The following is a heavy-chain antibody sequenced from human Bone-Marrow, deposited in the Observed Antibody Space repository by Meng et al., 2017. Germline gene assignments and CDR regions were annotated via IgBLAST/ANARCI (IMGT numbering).Heavy chain of an antibody. V-gene: IGHV4-30-4*01. Sequence: QVPLQESGPGLVKPSQTLFLNCPVSGGLISSGDYYWSWIRQPPGKGLEWIGYFYNSGSTYYNPSLKSRVTISVDTSKNQFSLKLRFVTAADTAVYYCAREGRSHQVGVSVYWGQGNLVTVSS. D-gene: IGHD2-21*01. CDR2: FYNSGST. J-gene: IGHJ4*02. CDR3: AREGRSHQVGVSVY. CDR1: GGLISSGDYY.